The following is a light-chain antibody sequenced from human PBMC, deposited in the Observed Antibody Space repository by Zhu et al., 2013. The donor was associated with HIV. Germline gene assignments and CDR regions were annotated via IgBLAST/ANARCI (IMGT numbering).Light chain of an antibody. CDR2: EFT. CDR3: SSYMSGTRYV. CDR1: SNDVGGYDY. V-gene: IGLV2-14*01. Sequence: QSALTQPASVSGSPGQSITISCSGTSNDVGGYDYVSWYQHHPGTSPKLIIYEFTKRPPGISGRFSGSKSGNTASLTISGLQPEDEAEYYCSSYMSGTRYVFGTGTTVTVL. J-gene: IGLJ1*01.